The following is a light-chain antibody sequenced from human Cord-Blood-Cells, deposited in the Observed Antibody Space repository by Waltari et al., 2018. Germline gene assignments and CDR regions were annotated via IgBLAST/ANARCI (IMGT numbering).Light chain of an antibody. Sequence: DIVMTQSPDSLAVSLGERATINCKSRQSVLYSSNNKNYLAWYQQKPGQPPKLLIYWASTRESGVPDRFSGSGSGTDFTLTISSLQAEDVAVYYCQQYYSTITFGGGTKVEIK. CDR2: WAS. CDR3: QQYYSTIT. J-gene: IGKJ4*01. V-gene: IGKV4-1*01. CDR1: QSVLYSSNNKNY.